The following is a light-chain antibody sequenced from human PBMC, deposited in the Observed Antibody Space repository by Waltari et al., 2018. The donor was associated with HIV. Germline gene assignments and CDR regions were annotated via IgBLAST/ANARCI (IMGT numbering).Light chain of an antibody. CDR2: QDS. CDR3: QAWDSSTVV. Sequence: SYELTQPPSVSVSPGQTASITCSGDKLGDKYACWYQQKPGQSPVLVIYQDSKRPSGIPERFSCSNSGNTATLTIIGTQAMDEADYYFQAWDSSTVVFGGGTKLTVL. V-gene: IGLV3-1*01. J-gene: IGLJ2*01. CDR1: KLGDKY.